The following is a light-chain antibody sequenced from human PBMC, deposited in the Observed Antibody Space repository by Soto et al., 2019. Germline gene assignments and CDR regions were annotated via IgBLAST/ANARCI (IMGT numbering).Light chain of an antibody. J-gene: IGKJ5*01. CDR1: QSVSRY. Sequence: EIVLTQSPGTLSLSPGERATLSCRTSQSVSRYLAWYQQKPGQAPRLLIYDTSNRATGFPARFSGSGTGTDFTLTISRLEPEDFAVYYCQQRSSWPITFGQGTRLAIK. CDR3: QQRSSWPIT. V-gene: IGKV3-11*01. CDR2: DTS.